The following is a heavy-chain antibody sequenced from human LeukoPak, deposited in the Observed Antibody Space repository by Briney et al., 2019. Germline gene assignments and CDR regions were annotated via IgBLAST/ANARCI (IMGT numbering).Heavy chain of an antibody. J-gene: IGHJ6*04. V-gene: IGHV3-74*01. CDR2: INTDGSST. Sequence: PGGSLRLSCAASGFTFSSYWMHWVRQSPGKGLVWVSRINTDGSSTDYAHSVKGRFTISRDNAKNTLYLQMSSLRAEDTAVYYCAELGITMIGGVWGKGTTVTISS. D-gene: IGHD3-10*02. CDR3: AELGITMIGGV. CDR1: GFTFSSYW.